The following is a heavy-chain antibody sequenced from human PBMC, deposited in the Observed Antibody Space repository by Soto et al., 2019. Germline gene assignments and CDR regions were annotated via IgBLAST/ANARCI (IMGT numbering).Heavy chain of an antibody. J-gene: IGHJ4*02. CDR3: ARQMATIIGGIDS. CDR1: GYTFTSYG. D-gene: IGHD5-12*01. CDR2: ISADNGNA. Sequence: QVQLVQSGPEVKKPGASVKVSCKASGYTFTSYGINWVRQAPGQGLEWMGWISADNGNAIYAQNFQGRVTLTTDTSTSTAYVELRSLRSDDTAVYYCARQMATIIGGIDSWGQGTLITVSS. V-gene: IGHV1-18*01.